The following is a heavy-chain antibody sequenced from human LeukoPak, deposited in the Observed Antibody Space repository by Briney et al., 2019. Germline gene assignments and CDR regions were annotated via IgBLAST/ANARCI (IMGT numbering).Heavy chain of an antibody. Sequence: GGSLRLSCSASGFTLSSYWMSGLGEAPGKGLEGVANIKQDGSEKHHVDSGKGRFTISSHNPKNSLYLQMNSLRPEDTAVYYCARYPRWLSYLHYWRQPT. CDR3: ARYPRWLSYLHY. J-gene: IGHJ4*02. CDR2: IKQDGSEK. V-gene: IGHV3-7*03. CDR1: GFTLSSYW. D-gene: IGHD3-16*02.